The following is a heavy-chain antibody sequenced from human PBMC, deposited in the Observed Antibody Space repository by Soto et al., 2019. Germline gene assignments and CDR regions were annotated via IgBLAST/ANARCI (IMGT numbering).Heavy chain of an antibody. J-gene: IGHJ4*02. CDR2: IIPIFGTA. Sequence: VKVSCKASGGTFSSYAISWVRQAPGQGLEWMGGIIPIFGTANYAQKFQGRVTITADESTSTAYMELSSLRSEDTAVYYCARELGYYYDSSGYYFLDYWGQGTLVTVSS. CDR3: ARELGYYYDSSGYYFLDY. V-gene: IGHV1-69*13. D-gene: IGHD3-22*01. CDR1: GGTFSSYA.